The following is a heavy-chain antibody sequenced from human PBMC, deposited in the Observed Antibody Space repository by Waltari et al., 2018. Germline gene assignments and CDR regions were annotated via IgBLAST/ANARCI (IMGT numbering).Heavy chain of an antibody. CDR3: ARDEAVAGTIDY. V-gene: IGHV3-21*01. J-gene: IGHJ4*02. CDR2: IRSSSSDV. CDR1: GFTFSSYS. D-gene: IGHD6-19*01. Sequence: EVQLVESGGGLVKPGGSLRLSCAASGFTFSSYSMNWVRQAPGKGLEWVSSIRSSSSDVYDADSVKGRFTISRDNAKNSLYLQMNSLRAEDTAVYYCARDEAVAGTIDYWGQGTLVTVSS.